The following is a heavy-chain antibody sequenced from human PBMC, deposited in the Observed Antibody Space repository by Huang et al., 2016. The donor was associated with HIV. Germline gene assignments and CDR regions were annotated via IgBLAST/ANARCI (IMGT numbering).Heavy chain of an antibody. CDR1: GFSFSSYG. CDR2: GSFDGSTK. V-gene: IGHV3-30*18. D-gene: IGHD3-3*01. CDR3: AKDKYLMSTILAYYFDC. Sequence: QVQLVESGGGVVQPGRSLSLSCTASGFSFSSYGMHWGRQAPGKGLEWVAVGSFDGSTKYSADSVKGRFTIARDNSKNTLYLQMNSLTVEDTAVYYCAKDKYLMSTILAYYFDCWGQGTLVTVSS. J-gene: IGHJ4*02.